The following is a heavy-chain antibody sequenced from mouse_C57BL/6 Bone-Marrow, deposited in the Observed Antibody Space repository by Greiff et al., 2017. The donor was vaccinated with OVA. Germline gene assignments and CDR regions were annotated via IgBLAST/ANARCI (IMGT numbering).Heavy chain of an antibody. J-gene: IGHJ2*01. CDR1: GYAFTNYL. CDR3: ARSGWLLRRFFYYFDY. CDR2: INPGSGGT. Sequence: VQLQQSGAELVRPGTSVKVSCKASGYAFTNYLIEWVKQRPGQGLEWIGVINPGSGGTNYNEKFKGKATLTADKSSSTAYMQLSSLTSEDSAVYFCARSGWLLRRFFYYFDYWGQGTTLTVSS. V-gene: IGHV1-54*01. D-gene: IGHD2-3*01.